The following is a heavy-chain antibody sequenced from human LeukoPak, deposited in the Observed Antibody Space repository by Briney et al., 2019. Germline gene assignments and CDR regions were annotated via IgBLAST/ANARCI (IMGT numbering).Heavy chain of an antibody. J-gene: IGHJ5*02. D-gene: IGHD1-1*01. CDR2: IYYSGST. V-gene: IGHV4-59*08. CDR1: GGSISSYY. CDR3: VRTQLERPFDP. Sequence: SETLSLTCTVSGGSISSYYWSWIRQPPGKGLEWIGYIYYSGSTNYNPSLKSRVTISVDTSKNQFSLKLSSVTAADTAVYYCVRTQLERPFDPWGQGTLVTVSS.